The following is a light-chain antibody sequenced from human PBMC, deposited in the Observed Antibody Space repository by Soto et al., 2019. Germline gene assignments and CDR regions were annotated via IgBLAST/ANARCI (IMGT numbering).Light chain of an antibody. CDR3: QHYNSYPLT. V-gene: IGKV1-5*03. CDR2: KAS. Sequence: DIQMTQSPSTLSASVGDRVTITCRASQSISYWLAWYQQKPGKAPKLLIYKASSFKSGVPSRFSGSGSGTEFTLTISSLQPDDFASYYCQHYNSYPLTFGGGTKVEIK. CDR1: QSISYW. J-gene: IGKJ4*01.